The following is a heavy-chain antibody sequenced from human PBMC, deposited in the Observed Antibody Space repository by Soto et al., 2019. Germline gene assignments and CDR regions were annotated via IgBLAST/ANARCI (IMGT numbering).Heavy chain of an antibody. Sequence: QVQLQESGPGLVKPSQTLSLTCSVSGDSIRGGGHYWNWIRQFPGKGLEWIGYVYHSGSTHYNPSLRGPLTISIDTSKNQFSLRLISVTAGDTALYYCARDTGLAPTVWGYWGHGTQVTVSS. CDR1: GDSIRGGGHY. CDR3: ARDTGLAPTVWGY. V-gene: IGHV4-31*01. D-gene: IGHD7-27*01. J-gene: IGHJ4*03. CDR2: VYHSGST.